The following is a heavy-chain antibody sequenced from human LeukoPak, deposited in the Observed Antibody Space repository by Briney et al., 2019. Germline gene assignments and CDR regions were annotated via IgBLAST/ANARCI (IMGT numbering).Heavy chain of an antibody. CDR1: GDSVSSNSAA. Sequence: SQTLSLTCAISGDSVSSNSAAWNWIRQSPSRGLEWLGRTYYRSKWYNDYAVSVKSRITINPDTSKNQFSLKLSSVTAADTAVYYCASRGSGSYPMVDYWGQGTLVTVSS. J-gene: IGHJ4*02. D-gene: IGHD1-26*01. CDR3: ASRGSGSYPMVDY. CDR2: TYYRSKWYN. V-gene: IGHV6-1*01.